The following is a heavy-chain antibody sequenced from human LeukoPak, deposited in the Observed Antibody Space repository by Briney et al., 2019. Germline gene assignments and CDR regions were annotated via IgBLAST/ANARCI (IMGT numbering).Heavy chain of an antibody. J-gene: IGHJ6*03. D-gene: IGHD2-2*01. CDR3: ARTTEGYCSSASCFGFSYSYYMVV. Sequence: SETLSLTCTVSGGSISSSSYYWGWIRQPPWKGLEWIGRIYYSGTTYYNPSLKSRVTISVDTSKNQFSLKLTSVIAADTDVYYCARTTEGYCSSASCFGFSYSYYMVVWGKGTTVTISS. CDR1: GGSISSSSYY. V-gene: IGHV4-39*07. CDR2: IYYSGTT.